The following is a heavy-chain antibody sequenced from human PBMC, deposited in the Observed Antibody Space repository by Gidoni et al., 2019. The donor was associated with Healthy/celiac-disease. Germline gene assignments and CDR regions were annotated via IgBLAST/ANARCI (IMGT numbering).Heavy chain of an antibody. V-gene: IGHV3-23*01. CDR3: AKWASERYYYDSSGYYYYFDY. CDR2: ISGSGGST. Sequence: EVQLLESGGGLLQPGGSLRLSCAASGFTFSRYAMSWVRQAPGKGLEWVSAISGSGGSTYYADSVKGRFTISRDNSKNTLYLQMNSLRAEDTAVYYCAKWASERYYYDSSGYYYYFDYWGQGTLVTVSS. CDR1: GFTFSRYA. J-gene: IGHJ4*02. D-gene: IGHD3-22*01.